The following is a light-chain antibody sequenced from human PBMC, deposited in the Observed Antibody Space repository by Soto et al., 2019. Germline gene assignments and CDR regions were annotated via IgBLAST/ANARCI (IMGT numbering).Light chain of an antibody. CDR1: NVGSKS. CDR2: NDN. Sequence: SYELTQPPSVSVAPGKTARITCGGNNVGSKSVHWYQQKPGQAPVLDIYNDNDRPSGIPERFSGSNSGNTATLTISRVEAGDEADYYCQVWDSSSDQWVFGGGTQLTVL. CDR3: QVWDSSSDQWV. J-gene: IGLJ3*02. V-gene: IGLV3-21*04.